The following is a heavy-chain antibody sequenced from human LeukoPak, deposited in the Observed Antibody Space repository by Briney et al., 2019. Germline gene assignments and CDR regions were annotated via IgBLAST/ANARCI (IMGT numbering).Heavy chain of an antibody. J-gene: IGHJ4*02. CDR2: MNPNSGNT. D-gene: IGHD3-22*01. Sequence: GASVKVSCKASGYTFTSYDINWVRQATGQGLEWMGWMNPNSGNTGYAQKFQGRVTITRNTSISTAYMELSSLRSEDTAVYYCAGGPTYYYDSSGYYEGWGQGTLVTVSS. CDR3: AGGPTYYYDSSGYYEG. V-gene: IGHV1-8*03. CDR1: GYTFTSYD.